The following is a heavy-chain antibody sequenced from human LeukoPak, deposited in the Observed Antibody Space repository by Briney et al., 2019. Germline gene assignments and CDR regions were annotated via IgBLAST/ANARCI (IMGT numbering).Heavy chain of an antibody. V-gene: IGHV4-39*07. CDR3: ARDSGGMDV. CDR2: IYYSGST. CDR1: GGSISSSSYY. J-gene: IGHJ6*02. Sequence: SETLSLICTVSGGSISSSSYYWGWIRQPPGKGLEWIGSIYYSGSTYYNPSLKSRVTISVDTSKNQFSLKLSSVTAADTAVYYCARDSGGMDVWGQGTTVTVSS. D-gene: IGHD7-27*01.